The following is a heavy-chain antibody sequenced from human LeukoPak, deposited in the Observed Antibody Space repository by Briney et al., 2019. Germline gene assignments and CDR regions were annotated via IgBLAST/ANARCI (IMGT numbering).Heavy chain of an antibody. Sequence: GGSLRLSCAASGFTFSSYAMSWVRQAPGKGLEWVSAISGSGGSTYYADSVKGRFTISRDNSKNTLYLQMNSLRAEDTAVYYCAREEGTEDIVATPRGMDVWGQGTTVTVSS. J-gene: IGHJ6*02. CDR2: ISGSGGST. D-gene: IGHD5-12*01. V-gene: IGHV3-23*01. CDR3: AREEGTEDIVATPRGMDV. CDR1: GFTFSSYA.